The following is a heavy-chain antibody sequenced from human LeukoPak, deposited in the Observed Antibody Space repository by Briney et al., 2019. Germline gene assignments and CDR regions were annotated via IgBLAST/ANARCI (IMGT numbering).Heavy chain of an antibody. CDR3: ARGHYDVLAASYKWTPDY. D-gene: IGHD3-9*01. Sequence: GGSLRLSCAASGFTFNTFNMNWVRQAPGKGLEWVSSITSGGDYIYYADTVKGRFTTSRDNAKNSLSLQLNSLRVEDTAVYYCARGHYDVLAASYKWTPDYWGQGTLVTVSS. V-gene: IGHV3-21*01. CDR2: ITSGGDYI. CDR1: GFTFNTFN. J-gene: IGHJ4*02.